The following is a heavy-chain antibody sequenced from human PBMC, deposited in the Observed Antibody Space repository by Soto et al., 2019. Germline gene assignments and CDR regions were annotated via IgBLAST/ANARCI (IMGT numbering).Heavy chain of an antibody. Sequence: QVQLVQSGAEVKTPGSSVKVSCKASGGTFSSYSINWVRQAPGQGLEWMGAIIPIFGTANYAQKFQGRVTITANESTSTAYMELSSLRSDDTAVYYCARDGGRHSGGIDYWGQGTLVTVSS. CDR2: IIPIFGTA. CDR1: GGTFSSYS. V-gene: IGHV1-69*01. D-gene: IGHD1-26*01. J-gene: IGHJ4*02. CDR3: ARDGGRHSGGIDY.